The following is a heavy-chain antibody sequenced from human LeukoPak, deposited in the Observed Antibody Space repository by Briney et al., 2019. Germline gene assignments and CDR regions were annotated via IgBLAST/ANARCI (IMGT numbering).Heavy chain of an antibody. CDR1: GGSISSGGYY. CDR3: ARDSPTYYFDY. CDR2: IYSSGSN. Sequence: PSQTLSLTCTVSGGSISSGGYYWSWIRQHPGKDLEWIGYIYSSGSNFYNPSLKGRVTISVDTSKNQFSLKLSSVTAADTAVYNCARDSPTYYFDYWGQGTLVTVSS. J-gene: IGHJ4*02. V-gene: IGHV4-31*03.